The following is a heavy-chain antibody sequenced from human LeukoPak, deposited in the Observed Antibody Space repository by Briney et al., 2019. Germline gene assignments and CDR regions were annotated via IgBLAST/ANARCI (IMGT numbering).Heavy chain of an antibody. CDR3: AKFAIMGDHQNWFDP. Sequence: GRSLRLSCAASGFTFSSYGMHWVRQAPGKGLEWVAVISYDGSNKYYADSVKGRFTISRDNSKNTLYLQMNSLRAEDTAVYYCAKFAIMGDHQNWFDPWGQGTLVTVSS. V-gene: IGHV3-30*18. CDR1: GFTFSSYG. D-gene: IGHD3-16*01. J-gene: IGHJ5*02. CDR2: ISYDGSNK.